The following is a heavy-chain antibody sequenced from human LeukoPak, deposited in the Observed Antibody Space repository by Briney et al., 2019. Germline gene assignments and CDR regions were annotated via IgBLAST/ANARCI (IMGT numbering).Heavy chain of an antibody. CDR3: ARDHCSGGSYYYFDY. V-gene: IGHV3-33*01. CDR2: IWYDGSNK. J-gene: IGHJ4*02. Sequence: PGRSLRLSCAASGFTFSSYGMHWVRQAPGKGLEWVAVIWYDGSNKYYADSVKGRFTISRDNSKNTLYLQMNSLRAEDTAVNYCARDHCSGGSYYYFDYWGQGTLVTVSS. CDR1: GFTFSSYG. D-gene: IGHD2-15*01.